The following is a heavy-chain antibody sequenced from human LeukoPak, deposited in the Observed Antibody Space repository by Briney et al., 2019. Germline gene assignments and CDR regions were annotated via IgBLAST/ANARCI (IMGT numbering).Heavy chain of an antibody. V-gene: IGHV3-64*01. D-gene: IGHD6-19*01. CDR3: AKASSAWLADY. J-gene: IGHJ4*02. CDR1: GFTFSSYA. Sequence: PGGSLRLSCAASGFTFSSYAMHWVRQAPGKGLEYVSAISSNGGSTYYANSVKGRFTISRDNSKNTLYLQMGSLRAEDTAVYYCAKASSAWLADYWGQGTLVTVSS. CDR2: ISSNGGST.